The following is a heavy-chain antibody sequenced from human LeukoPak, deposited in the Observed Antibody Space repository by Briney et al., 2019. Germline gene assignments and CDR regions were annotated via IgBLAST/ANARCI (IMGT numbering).Heavy chain of an antibody. J-gene: IGHJ3*02. V-gene: IGHV1-8*03. Sequence: ASVKVSCKASGYTFTSYDINWVRQATGQGPEWMGWMNPNSGNTGYAQKFRGRVTITRNTSISTAYMELSSLRSEDTAVYYCATDLKKTDAFDIWGQGTMVTVSS. CDR3: ATDLKKTDAFDI. CDR1: GYTFTSYD. CDR2: MNPNSGNT.